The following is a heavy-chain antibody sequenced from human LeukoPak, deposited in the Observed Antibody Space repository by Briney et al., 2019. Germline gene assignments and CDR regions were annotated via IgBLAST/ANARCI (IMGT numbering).Heavy chain of an antibody. CDR1: GFTFSSYA. Sequence: PGGSLRLSCAASGFTFSSYAMHWVRQAPGKGLEWVAVISYDGSNKYYADSVKGRFTISRDNSKNTLYLQMNSLRAEDTAVYYCARDQGLAWFGELLPSSYYYYYGMDVWGQGTTVTVSS. CDR3: ARDQGLAWFGELLPSSYYYYYGMDV. D-gene: IGHD3-10*01. V-gene: IGHV3-30-3*01. CDR2: ISYDGSNK. J-gene: IGHJ6*02.